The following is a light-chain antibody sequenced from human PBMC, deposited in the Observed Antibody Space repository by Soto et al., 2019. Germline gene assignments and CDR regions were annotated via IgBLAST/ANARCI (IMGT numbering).Light chain of an antibody. V-gene: IGLV2-14*03. CDR3: SSYTTSSNVV. Sequence: QSALTQPASVSGSPGQSITISCTGSSSDVGGYNYVSWYQQHHPGKAPKLMIYDVSNRPSGVSNRSSGSKSGNTASLTISGLQAEDEADYYCSSYTTSSNVVFGGGTKLTVL. CDR2: DVS. J-gene: IGLJ2*01. CDR1: SSDVGGYNY.